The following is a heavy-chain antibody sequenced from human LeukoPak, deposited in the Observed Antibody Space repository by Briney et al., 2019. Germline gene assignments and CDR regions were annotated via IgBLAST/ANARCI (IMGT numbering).Heavy chain of an antibody. CDR1: GGSFSGYY. J-gene: IGHJ4*02. CDR3: ARSSIAARPNFDY. Sequence: PLETLSLTCAVYGGSFSGYYWSWIRQPAGKGLEWIGRIYTSGSTNYNPSLKSRVTMSVDTSKNQFSLKLSSVTAADTAVYYCARSSIAARPNFDYWGQGTLVTVSS. CDR2: IYTSGST. D-gene: IGHD6-6*01. V-gene: IGHV4-59*10.